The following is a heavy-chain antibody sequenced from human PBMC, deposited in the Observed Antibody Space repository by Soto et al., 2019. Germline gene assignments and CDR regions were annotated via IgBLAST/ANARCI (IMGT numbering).Heavy chain of an antibody. V-gene: IGHV4-59*08. CDR1: GGSISSYY. Sequence: QVQLQESGPGLVKPSETLSLTCTVSGGSISSYYWSWIRQPPGKGLEWIGYIYYSASTNYNPSLKSRVTLSVATSKNQFSLKLSSVTAADTAVYDCARRYGYSFDYWGQGTLVTVSS. CDR2: IYYSAST. D-gene: IGHD1-1*01. J-gene: IGHJ4*02. CDR3: ARRYGYSFDY.